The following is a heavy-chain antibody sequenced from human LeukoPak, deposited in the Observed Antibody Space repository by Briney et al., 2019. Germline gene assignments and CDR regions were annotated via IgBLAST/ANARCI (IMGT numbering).Heavy chain of an antibody. CDR2: ILGSGGST. D-gene: IGHD3-9*01. CDR1: GFTFSNYA. V-gene: IGHV3-23*01. CDR3: AKWGDYDVLTGYYVPDY. J-gene: IGHJ4*02. Sequence: GGSLRLSCAASGFTFSNYAMSWVRQAPGKGLEWVSAILGSGGSTYYADSVKGRFTVSRDNSKSTLYLQMNSLRAENTALYYCAKWGDYDVLTGYYVPDYWGQGTLVTVSS.